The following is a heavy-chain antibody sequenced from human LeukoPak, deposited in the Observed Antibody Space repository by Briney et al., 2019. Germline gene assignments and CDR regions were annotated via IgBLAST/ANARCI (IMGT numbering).Heavy chain of an antibody. D-gene: IGHD2-15*01. CDR1: GGSISSYY. J-gene: IGHJ4*02. Sequence: SETLSLTCTVSGGSISSYYWSWIRQPPGKGLEWIGYIYYSGSTNYNPSLKSRVTISVDTSKNQFSLKLSSVTAADTAVYYCASGRVLFDYWGQGTLVTHSS. V-gene: IGHV4-59*01. CDR2: IYYSGST. CDR3: ASGRVLFDY.